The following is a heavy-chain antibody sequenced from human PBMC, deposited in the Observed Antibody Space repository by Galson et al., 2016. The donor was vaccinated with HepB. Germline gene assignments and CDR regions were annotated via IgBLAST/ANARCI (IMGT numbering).Heavy chain of an antibody. J-gene: IGHJ4*02. CDR2: IDSNDDT. CDR1: GFSLSTSVMC. Sequence: PALVKPTQTLTLTCTFSGFSLSTSVMCVSWVRQPPGKALEWLALIDSNDDTYYSPSLKTRLTLSKDTSKNQVVLTMTNMDPVDTATYYCAHETHYGSGSYEFRGQGTLVSVSP. D-gene: IGHD3-10*01. V-gene: IGHV2-70*20. CDR3: AHETHYGSGSYEF.